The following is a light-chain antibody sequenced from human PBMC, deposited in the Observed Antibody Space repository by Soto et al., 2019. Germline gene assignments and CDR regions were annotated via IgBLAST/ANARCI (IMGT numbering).Light chain of an antibody. Sequence: QSVLTQPPSASGSPGPSVTFSCSGTSSDVGGYNYVSWHQQHPGKAPKLMIYEISKRPSGVPDRFSGSKSGNTASLIVSGLQAEDEADYYCSSYAGSNNFVFGTGTKVTVL. J-gene: IGLJ1*01. CDR2: EIS. V-gene: IGLV2-8*01. CDR3: SSYAGSNNFV. CDR1: SSDVGGYNY.